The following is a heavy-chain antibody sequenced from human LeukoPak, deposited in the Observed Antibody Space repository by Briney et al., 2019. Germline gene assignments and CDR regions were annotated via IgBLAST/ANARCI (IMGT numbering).Heavy chain of an antibody. CDR2: INHSGST. J-gene: IGHJ6*02. V-gene: IGHV4-34*01. D-gene: IGHD6-19*01. CDR1: GGSFSGYY. Sequence: SETLSLTCAVYGGSFSGYYWSWIRQPLGKGLEWIGEINHSGSTNYNPSLKSRVTISVDTSKNQFSLKLSSVTAADTAVYYCAREVAGIEAYGMDVWGQGTTVTVSS. CDR3: AREVAGIEAYGMDV.